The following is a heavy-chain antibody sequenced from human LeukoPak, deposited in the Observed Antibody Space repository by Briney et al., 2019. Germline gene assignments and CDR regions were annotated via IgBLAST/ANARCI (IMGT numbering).Heavy chain of an antibody. D-gene: IGHD1-26*01. Sequence: ASVKVSCTASGGTFSSYAISWVRQAPGQGLEWMGGIIPIFGTANYAQKFQGRVTITADESTSTAYMELSSLRSEDTAVYYCARRASGSYYFDYWGQGTLVTASS. V-gene: IGHV1-69*01. CDR2: IIPIFGTA. J-gene: IGHJ4*02. CDR1: GGTFSSYA. CDR3: ARRASGSYYFDY.